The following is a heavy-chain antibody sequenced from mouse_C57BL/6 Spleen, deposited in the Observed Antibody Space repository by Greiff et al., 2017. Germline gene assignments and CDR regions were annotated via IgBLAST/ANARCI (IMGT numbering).Heavy chain of an antibody. CDR2: IRNKANGYTT. J-gene: IGHJ2*01. CDR3: ARLDYGSSLYFDY. Sequence: EVKLQQSGGGLVQPGGSLSLSCAASGFTFTDYYMSWVRQPPGKALEWLGFIRNKANGYTTEYSASVKGRFTISRDNSQSILYLQMNALRAEDSATYYCARLDYGSSLYFDYWGQGTTLTVSS. D-gene: IGHD1-1*01. CDR1: GFTFTDYY. V-gene: IGHV7-3*01.